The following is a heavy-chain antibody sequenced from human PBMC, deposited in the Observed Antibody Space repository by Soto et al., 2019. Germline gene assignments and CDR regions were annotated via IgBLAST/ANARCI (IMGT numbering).Heavy chain of an antibody. CDR3: ARVGGDSSGYYFDS. CDR2: ISYSSGNT. D-gene: IGHD3-22*01. Sequence: PSETLSLTCTVSGGSISSGDYYWSWIRQPPGKGLEWIGYISYSSGNTYYNPSLRSRVTIPVDTSKNQLSLKLRSVTAADTAVYYCARVGGDSSGYYFDSWGQGTLVTVSS. CDR1: GGSISSGDYY. V-gene: IGHV4-30-4*01. J-gene: IGHJ4*02.